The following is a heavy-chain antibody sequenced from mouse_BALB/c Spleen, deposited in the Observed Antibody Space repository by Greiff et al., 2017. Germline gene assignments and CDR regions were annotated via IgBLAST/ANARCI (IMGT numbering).Heavy chain of an antibody. CDR3: ARHRGIYYGYDRGFAY. J-gene: IGHJ3*01. Sequence: EVKLVESGGGLVKLGGSLKLSCAASGFTFSSYYMSWVRQTPEKRLELVAAINSNGGSTYYPDTVKGRFTISRDNAKNTLYLQMSSLKSEDTALYYCARHRGIYYGYDRGFAYWGQGTLVTVSA. D-gene: IGHD2-2*01. CDR1: GFTFSSYY. V-gene: IGHV5-6-2*01. CDR2: INSNGGST.